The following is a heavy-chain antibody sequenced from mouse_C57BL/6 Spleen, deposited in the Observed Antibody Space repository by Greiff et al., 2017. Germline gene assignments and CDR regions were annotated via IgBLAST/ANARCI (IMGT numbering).Heavy chain of an antibody. CDR1: GYSITSGYY. CDR3: ATGIYYDYDWYFDV. Sequence: EVQLQESGPGLVKPSQSLSLTCSVTGYSITSGYYWNWIRQFPGNKLEWMGYISYDGSNNYNPSLKNRISITRDTSKNQFFLKLNSVTTEDTATYYCATGIYYDYDWYFDVWGTGTTVTVSS. D-gene: IGHD2-4*01. CDR2: ISYDGSN. J-gene: IGHJ1*03. V-gene: IGHV3-6*01.